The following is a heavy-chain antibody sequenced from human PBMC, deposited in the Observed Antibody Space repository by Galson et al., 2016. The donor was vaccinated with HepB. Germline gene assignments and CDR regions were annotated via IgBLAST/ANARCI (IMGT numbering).Heavy chain of an antibody. CDR2: IWYDGSIK. V-gene: IGHV3-33*01. CDR1: GFTFSSYG. J-gene: IGHJ4*02. Sequence: SLRLSCAASGFTFSSYGMHWVRQAPGKGLEWVAVIWYDGSIKDYADSVKGRFTISRDNSKKTLYLQMNSLSVEDTAVYYCAREDGSSGSPGGYWGQGTLVTVSS. D-gene: IGHD6-19*01. CDR3: AREDGSSGSPGGY.